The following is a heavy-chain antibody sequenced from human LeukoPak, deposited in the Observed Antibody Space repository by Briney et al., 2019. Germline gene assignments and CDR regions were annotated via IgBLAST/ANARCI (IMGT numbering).Heavy chain of an antibody. Sequence: SVKVSCKASGGTFSSYAISWVRQAPGHGLEWMGGIIPIFGTANYAQKFQGRVTITADESTSTAYMELSSLRSEDTAVYYCARGTCSGGSCYPYYFDYWGQGTLVTVSS. V-gene: IGHV1-69*13. CDR2: IIPIFGTA. CDR3: ARGTCSGGSCYPYYFDY. CDR1: GGTFSSYA. J-gene: IGHJ4*02. D-gene: IGHD2-15*01.